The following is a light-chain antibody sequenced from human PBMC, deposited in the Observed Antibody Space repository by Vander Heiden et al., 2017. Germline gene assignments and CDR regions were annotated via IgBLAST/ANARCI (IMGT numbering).Light chain of an antibody. J-gene: IGLJ2*01. Sequence: GQTASITCPGDKLGDKYACWYQQQPGQSPVLVIYQDSKRPSGIPERFSGSNSGSTATLTIRGTQVVDEAYYDFQAGDSSTGLFGGGTKLTVL. CDR3: QAGDSSTGL. V-gene: IGLV3-1*01. CDR2: QDS. CDR1: KLGDKY.